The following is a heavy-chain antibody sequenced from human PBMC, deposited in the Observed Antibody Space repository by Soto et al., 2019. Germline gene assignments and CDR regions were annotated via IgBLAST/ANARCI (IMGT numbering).Heavy chain of an antibody. Sequence: PGGSLRLSCAASGFIFSNYAMSWVRQAPGKGLEWVAAVGGLNGDTHYADSVRGRFDISRDNSKSTLFLQMNSLRAEDTAVYYCAKDRVNHNSVWDPFDIWGRGTMVTVSS. V-gene: IGHV3-23*01. CDR3: AKDRVNHNSVWDPFDI. J-gene: IGHJ3*02. CDR2: VGGLNGDT. CDR1: GFIFSNYA. D-gene: IGHD2-21*01.